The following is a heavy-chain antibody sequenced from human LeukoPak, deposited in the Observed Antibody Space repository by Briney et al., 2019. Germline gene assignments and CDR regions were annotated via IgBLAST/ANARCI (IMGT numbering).Heavy chain of an antibody. CDR1: GFTFSSYW. D-gene: IGHD3-22*01. V-gene: IGHV3-74*01. J-gene: IGHJ6*03. CDR3: AKDPRRISMIVVVRRGYYMDV. Sequence: GGSLRLSCAASGFTFSSYWMHWVRQAPGKGLVWVSRINSDGSSTSYADSVKGRFTISRDNAKNTLFPQMNSLRAEDTAVYYCAKDPRRISMIVVVRRGYYMDVWGKGTTVTISS. CDR2: INSDGSST.